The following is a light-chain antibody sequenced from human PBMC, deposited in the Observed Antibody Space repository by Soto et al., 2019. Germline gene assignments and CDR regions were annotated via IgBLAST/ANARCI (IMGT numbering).Light chain of an antibody. Sequence: EIVMTQSPATLSVSPGERATLSCRASQSVSSNLAWYQQKPGQAPRLLIYGASTRATGIPARFSGSGSGTEFTLTISSLQSEDFATYYCQHTYASPPWTFGQGTNV. V-gene: IGKV3-15*01. J-gene: IGKJ1*01. CDR2: GAS. CDR3: QHTYASPPWT. CDR1: QSVSSN.